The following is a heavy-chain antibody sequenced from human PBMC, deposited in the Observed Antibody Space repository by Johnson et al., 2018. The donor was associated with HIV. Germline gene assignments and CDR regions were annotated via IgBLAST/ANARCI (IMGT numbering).Heavy chain of an antibody. CDR1: GFTFDDYA. D-gene: IGHD4-23*01. V-gene: IGHV3-9*01. J-gene: IGHJ3*02. CDR2: ISWNSGSI. CDR3: AKDLDYGGNGDPGAFDI. Sequence: VQLVESGGGLVQAGRSLRLSCAASGFTFDDYAMHWVRQAPGKGLEWVSGISWNSGSIGYADSVKGRFTISRDNSKNTLYLQMNSLRAEDTALYYCAKDLDYGGNGDPGAFDIWGQGTMVTVSS.